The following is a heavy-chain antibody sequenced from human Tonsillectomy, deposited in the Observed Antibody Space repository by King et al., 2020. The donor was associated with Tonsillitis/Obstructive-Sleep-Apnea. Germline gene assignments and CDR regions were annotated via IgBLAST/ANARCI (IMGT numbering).Heavy chain of an antibody. J-gene: IGHJ4*02. V-gene: IGHV3-53*01. CDR2: IYSGGNT. Sequence: VQLVESGGGLIQPGGSLRLSCAASGFTVSSYYITWVRQAPGKGLEWVSVIYSGGNTYHADSVKGRFTISRDNSKNTLYLQMNSLRAEDTAVYYCARYSSGWCFDYWGQGTLVTVSS. CDR3: ARYSSGWCFDY. CDR1: GFTVSSYY. D-gene: IGHD6-19*01.